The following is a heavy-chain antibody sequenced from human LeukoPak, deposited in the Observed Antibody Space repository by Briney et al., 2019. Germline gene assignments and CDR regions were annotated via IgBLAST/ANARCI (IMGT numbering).Heavy chain of an antibody. J-gene: IGHJ4*02. Sequence: GGSLRLSCAASGLTFSSYAMSWVRQAPGKGLEWVSAISGSGDSTYYADSVKGRFTVSRDNSKNTLYLQMNSLRAEDTAVYHCAKDQGRGYSYIYSDYWGQGTLVTVS. CDR2: ISGSGDST. V-gene: IGHV3-23*01. CDR3: AKDQGRGYSYIYSDY. D-gene: IGHD5-18*01. CDR1: GLTFSSYA.